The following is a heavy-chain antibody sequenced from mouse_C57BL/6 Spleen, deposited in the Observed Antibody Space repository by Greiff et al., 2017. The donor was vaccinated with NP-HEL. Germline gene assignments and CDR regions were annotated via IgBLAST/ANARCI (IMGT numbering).Heavy chain of an antibody. V-gene: IGHV1-47*01. J-gene: IGHJ2*01. CDR1: GYTFTTYP. CDR3: ARLGRGYYFDY. D-gene: IGHD4-1*01. CDR2: FHPYNDDT. Sequence: VKLMESGAELVKPGASVKMSCKASGYTFTTYPIEWLKQNHGKSLEWIGNFHPYNDDTKYNEKFKGKATLTVEKSSSTVYLELSRLTSDDSAVYYCARLGRGYYFDYWGQGTTLTVSS.